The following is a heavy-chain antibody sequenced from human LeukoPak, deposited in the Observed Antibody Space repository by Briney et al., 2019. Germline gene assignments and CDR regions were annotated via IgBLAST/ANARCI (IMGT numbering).Heavy chain of an antibody. D-gene: IGHD5-18*01. CDR3: ARDPNTATYGMDV. CDR2: IWSDGSNK. Sequence: GGSLRLSCAASGFTFSSYGMHWVRQAPGKGLEWVAVIWSDGSNKNYADSVKGRFTISKDNSKNTLYLQMNSLRAEDTAVYYCARDPNTATYGMDVWGKGTTVTVYS. J-gene: IGHJ6*04. CDR1: GFTFSSYG. V-gene: IGHV3-33*01.